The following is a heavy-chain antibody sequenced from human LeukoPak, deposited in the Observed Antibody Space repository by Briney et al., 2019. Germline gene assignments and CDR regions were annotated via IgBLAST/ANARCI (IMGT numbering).Heavy chain of an antibody. Sequence: GGSVRLSCATSGFSFTDYPMNWVSQAPGKGLEWISNIRTTAEGAKYAYYADSVKGRVTISRDDGKNTLYLHMNSLRDDDTAVYYCATDQRYAFDYWGQGMLVTVSS. V-gene: IGHV3-48*02. CDR1: GFSFTDYP. D-gene: IGHD2-2*01. CDR3: ATDQRYAFDY. CDR2: IRTTAEGAKYA. J-gene: IGHJ4*02.